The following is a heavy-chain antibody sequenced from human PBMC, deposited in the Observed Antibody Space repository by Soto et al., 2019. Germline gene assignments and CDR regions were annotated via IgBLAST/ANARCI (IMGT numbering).Heavy chain of an antibody. J-gene: IGHJ4*02. CDR2: ISGSGGST. Sequence: GGSLRLSCAASGFTFSSYAMSWVRQAPGKGLEWVSAISGSGGSTYYADSVKGRFTISRDNSKNPLYLQMNSLRAEDTAVYYCAKYDFGVVIEPDFDYWGQGTLVTVSS. D-gene: IGHD3-3*01. V-gene: IGHV3-23*01. CDR1: GFTFSSYA. CDR3: AKYDFGVVIEPDFDY.